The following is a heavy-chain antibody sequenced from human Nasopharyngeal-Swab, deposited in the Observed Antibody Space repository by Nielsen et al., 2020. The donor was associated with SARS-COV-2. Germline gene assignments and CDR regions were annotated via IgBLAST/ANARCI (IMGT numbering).Heavy chain of an antibody. CDR2: INPDSGDT. J-gene: IGHJ4*02. V-gene: IGHV1-2*02. CDR3: ARLVSRGWYHLSDY. CDR1: GYTFTDYY. Sequence: ASVKVSCKTSGYTFTDYYIHWLRQVPGQGLEWVGCINPDSGDTKYAQKFQGRVTMTTDISTSTAYMELRSLRSDDTAVYYCARLVSRGWYHLSDYWGQGTLVTVSS. D-gene: IGHD6-19*01.